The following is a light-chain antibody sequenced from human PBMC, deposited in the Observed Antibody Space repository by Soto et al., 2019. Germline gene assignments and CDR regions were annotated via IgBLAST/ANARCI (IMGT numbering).Light chain of an antibody. J-gene: IGKJ2*01. CDR2: DAS. Sequence: EIVMTQSPATLSVSPGERATLSCRASQGIGSTLAWYQQKPGQTPKLLIFDASTRATGVPARFSGGGSGTEFTLTINSLQSEDFAVYYCQQYGTSPYTFGQGTKLEIK. CDR1: QGIGST. V-gene: IGKV3-15*01. CDR3: QQYGTSPYT.